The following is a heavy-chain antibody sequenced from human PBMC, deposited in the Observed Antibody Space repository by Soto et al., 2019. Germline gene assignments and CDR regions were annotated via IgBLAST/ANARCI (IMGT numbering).Heavy chain of an antibody. J-gene: IGHJ6*02. CDR1: GFSLTSPGMC. Sequence: GPTLVHPTETLTLTCTFSGFSLTSPGMCVSWIRQPPGKALEWLALIERDDDDKYYSTSLKTRLTISKDTRKNQVVLTMANMDPADTGTYYCARSIRGPRRFNGMDVWGQGTTVTVSS. CDR2: IERDDDDK. V-gene: IGHV2-70*13. CDR3: ARSIRGPRRFNGMDV. D-gene: IGHD1-20*01.